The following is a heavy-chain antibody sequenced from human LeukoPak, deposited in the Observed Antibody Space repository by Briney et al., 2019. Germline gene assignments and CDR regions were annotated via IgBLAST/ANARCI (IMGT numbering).Heavy chain of an antibody. V-gene: IGHV3-9*03. Sequence: GGSLRLSCAASGFTFDDYAMHWVRQAPGKGLEWVSGISWNSGSIGYADSVKGRFTISRDNAKNSLYLQMNSLRAEDMALYYCAKDMGSDSSAPYYFDYWGQGTLVTVSS. D-gene: IGHD3-22*01. CDR2: ISWNSGSI. J-gene: IGHJ4*02. CDR3: AKDMGSDSSAPYYFDY. CDR1: GFTFDDYA.